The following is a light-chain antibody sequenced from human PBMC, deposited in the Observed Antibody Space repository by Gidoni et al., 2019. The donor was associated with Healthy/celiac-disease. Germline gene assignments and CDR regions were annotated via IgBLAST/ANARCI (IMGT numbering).Light chain of an antibody. J-gene: IGLJ2*01. Sequence: QSALTQPASVSGSPGQSITISCTGTSSDVGGYNYVSWYQQHPGKAPKPMIYGVSNRPSGVSNRFSGSKSGNTASLTISGLQAEDEADYYCSSYTSSSTLFGGGTKLTVL. CDR2: GVS. V-gene: IGLV2-14*01. CDR1: SSDVGGYNY. CDR3: SSYTSSSTL.